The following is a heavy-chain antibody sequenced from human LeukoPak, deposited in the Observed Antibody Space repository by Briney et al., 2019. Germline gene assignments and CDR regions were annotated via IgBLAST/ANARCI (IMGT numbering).Heavy chain of an antibody. CDR2: ISGNGYST. J-gene: IGHJ4*02. V-gene: IGHV3-23*01. CDR1: GFTFSNHA. D-gene: IGHD5-12*01. CDR3: AKGRYSGYDSKDS. Sequence: PGGSLRLSCAASGFTFSNHAMNWVRQAPGKGLEWVSGISGNGYSTYYADSVKGRFTISRDNSRNTLSLQMNSLRAEDTAVYFCAKGRYSGYDSKDSWGQGTLVTVSS.